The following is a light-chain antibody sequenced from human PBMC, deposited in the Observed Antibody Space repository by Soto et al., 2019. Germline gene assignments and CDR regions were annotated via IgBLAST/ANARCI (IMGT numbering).Light chain of an antibody. CDR1: KSVISN. J-gene: IGKJ2*01. V-gene: IGKV3D-15*01. CDR2: GAS. Sequence: DIVMTLSAVALYLCRGDSDTFSCRSSKSVISNVAWYQQNPGQAPRLLIYGASTRATGIPPRFSGSGSGTEFTLTSSSLQAEDFAVYYCQQYSNWYTVVQGTKVDIK. CDR3: QQYSNWYT.